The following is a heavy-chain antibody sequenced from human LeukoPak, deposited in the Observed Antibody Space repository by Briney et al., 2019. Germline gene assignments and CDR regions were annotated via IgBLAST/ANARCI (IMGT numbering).Heavy chain of an antibody. CDR2: IWYDGSNK. J-gene: IGHJ4*02. CDR1: GFTFSSYG. Sequence: HPGGSLRLSCAASGFTFSSYGMHWVRQAPGKGLEWVAVIWYDGSNKYYADSVKGRFTISRDNSKNTLYLQMNSLRAEDTAVYYCARSITYGSGSYDLGSYYFDYWGQGTLVTVSS. D-gene: IGHD3-10*01. V-gene: IGHV3-33*01. CDR3: ARSITYGSGSYDLGSYYFDY.